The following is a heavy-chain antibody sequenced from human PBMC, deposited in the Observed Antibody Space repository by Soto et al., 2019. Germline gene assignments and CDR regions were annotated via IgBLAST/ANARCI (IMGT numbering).Heavy chain of an antibody. D-gene: IGHD2-15*01. CDR3: ARISRYCSGGDCHA. CDR2: ISYDGSNT. V-gene: IGHV3-30*03. CDR1: GVSFNSYD. Sequence: PGESLKISCAASGVSFNSYDMHWVRQAPGKGPEWVAIISYDGSNTYYSDSVRGRFTISRDNSKDTLYLQMHSLGSEDTAIYYCARISRYCSGGDCHAWGQGTQVTAPQ. J-gene: IGHJ5*02.